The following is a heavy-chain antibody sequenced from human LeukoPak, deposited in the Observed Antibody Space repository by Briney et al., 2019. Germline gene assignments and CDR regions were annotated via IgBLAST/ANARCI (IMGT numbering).Heavy chain of an antibody. J-gene: IGHJ4*02. CDR3: ATEGLGYCSGGSCPPFDY. V-gene: IGHV3-15*01. CDR1: GFTFSNAW. CDR2: IKSKTDGGTT. D-gene: IGHD2-15*01. Sequence: PGGSLRLSCAASGFTFSNAWMSWVRQAQGKGLEWVGRIKSKTDGGTTDYVAPVKGRFTISRDDSKNTLYLQMNSLKTEDTAVYYCATEGLGYCSGGSCPPFDYWGQGTLVTVSS.